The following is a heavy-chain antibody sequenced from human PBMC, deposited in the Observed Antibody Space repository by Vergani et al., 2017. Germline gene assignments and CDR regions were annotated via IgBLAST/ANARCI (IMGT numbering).Heavy chain of an antibody. CDR3: ARYRGNYDYFDS. D-gene: IGHD1-26*01. CDR1: GFTFRDHY. V-gene: IGHV3-11*01. J-gene: IGHJ4*02. CDR2: TSSTGSSI. Sequence: VQLVESGGDLVKPGGSLRLSCAASGFTFRDHYMSWIRQAPGKGLEWVSYTSSTGSSISYAHSVKGRFTISRDNAKDSVFLQMNSLRAEDTAVYYCARYRGNYDYFDSWGQGTLVTVSP.